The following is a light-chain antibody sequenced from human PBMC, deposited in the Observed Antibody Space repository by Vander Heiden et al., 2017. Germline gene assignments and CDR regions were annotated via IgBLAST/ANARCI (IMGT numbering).Light chain of an antibody. CDR1: IGAGYD. CDR2: GNN. J-gene: IGLJ2*01. CDR3: QSYDSSLSDSVV. V-gene: IGLV1-40*01. Sequence: QSALTQPPSVPGAPGQRVTISCTNIGAGYDVHWYRQLPGPATKLLIYGNNNRPSGVPDRFSASKSVTSASLAITGLQAEDEADYYCQSYDSSLSDSVVFGGGTKLTVL.